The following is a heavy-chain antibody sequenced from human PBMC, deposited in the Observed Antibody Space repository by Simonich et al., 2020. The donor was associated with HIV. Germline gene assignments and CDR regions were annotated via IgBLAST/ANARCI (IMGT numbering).Heavy chain of an antibody. CDR3: ARGPPTTGTTFDAFDI. Sequence: QVQRVQSGAEARKPGASVKVSCKASGYTFTGYFVHWGRQAPGHGLEWMGWINPNSGGTNYAQKFQGRVTITRDTSNSTAYMELCRLRSDDTAVYYCARGPPTTGTTFDAFDIWGQGTMVTVSS. D-gene: IGHD4-17*01. J-gene: IGHJ3*02. CDR2: INPNSGGT. V-gene: IGHV1-2*02. CDR1: GYTFTGYF.